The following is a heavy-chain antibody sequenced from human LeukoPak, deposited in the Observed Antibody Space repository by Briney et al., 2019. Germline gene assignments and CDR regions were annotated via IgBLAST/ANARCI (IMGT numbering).Heavy chain of an antibody. CDR3: VDPDR. J-gene: IGHJ1*01. Sequence: GASVKVSCKASGYTFTTYAINWVRQAPGQGLEWMGWMNPNSGNSGFAQKFQGRVIMTRNTSIATAYMEVTNLRFDDTAVYYCVDPDRWGQGTLVTVSS. V-gene: IGHV1-8*01. D-gene: IGHD3-22*01. CDR2: MNPNSGNS. CDR1: GYTFTTYA.